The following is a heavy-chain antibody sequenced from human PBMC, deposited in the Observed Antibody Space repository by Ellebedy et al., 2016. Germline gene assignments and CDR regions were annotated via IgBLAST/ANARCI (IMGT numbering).Heavy chain of an antibody. CDR2: INAGNGNT. CDR3: ARDPLYSSGWYGIFYYYYGMDV. Sequence: ASVKVSCKASGYTFTSYAMHWVRQAPGQRLEWMGWINAGNGNTKYSQKFQGRVTITRDTSASTAYMELRSLRSDDTAVYYCARDPLYSSGWYGIFYYYYGMDVWGQGTTVTVSS. D-gene: IGHD6-19*01. J-gene: IGHJ6*02. V-gene: IGHV1-3*01. CDR1: GYTFTSYA.